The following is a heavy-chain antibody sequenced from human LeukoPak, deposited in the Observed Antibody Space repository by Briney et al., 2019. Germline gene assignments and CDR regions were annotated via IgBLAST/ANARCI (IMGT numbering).Heavy chain of an antibody. V-gene: IGHV1-69*01. CDR3: ARDRSDYYDSSGYYPLDY. CDR2: IIPIFGTA. D-gene: IGHD3-22*01. Sequence: SVKVSCKASGGTFSSYAISWVRQAPGQGLEWMGGIIPIFGTANYAQKFQGRVTITADESTSTAYMELSSPRSEDTAVYYCARDRSDYYDSSGYYPLDYWGQGTLVTVSS. CDR1: GGTFSSYA. J-gene: IGHJ4*02.